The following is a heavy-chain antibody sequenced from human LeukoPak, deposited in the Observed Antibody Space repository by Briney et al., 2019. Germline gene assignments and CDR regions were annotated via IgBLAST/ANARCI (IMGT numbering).Heavy chain of an antibody. D-gene: IGHD3-10*01. CDR2: IYHSGST. Sequence: PSQTLSLTCAVSGGSISSGGYSWSWIRQPPGKGLEWIGYIYHSGSTYYNPSLKSRVTISVDRSKNQFSLKLSSVTAADTAVYYCARANYGSGSYAFDYWGQETLVTVSS. V-gene: IGHV4-30-2*01. J-gene: IGHJ4*02. CDR3: ARANYGSGSYAFDY. CDR1: GGSISSGGYS.